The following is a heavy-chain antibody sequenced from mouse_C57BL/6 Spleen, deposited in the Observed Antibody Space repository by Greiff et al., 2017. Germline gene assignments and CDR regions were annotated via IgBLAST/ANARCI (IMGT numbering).Heavy chain of an antibody. J-gene: IGHJ3*01. D-gene: IGHD1-1*01. CDR1: GFNIKDYY. Sequence: EVQLQQSGAELVKPGASVKLSCTASGFNIKDYYMHWVKQRTEQGLEWIGRIDPEDGETKYAPKFQGKATITADTSSHTAYLQLSSQTSADTAVYYGAFYYGSSSFAYWGQGALVTVSA. V-gene: IGHV14-2*01. CDR3: AFYYGSSSFAY. CDR2: IDPEDGET.